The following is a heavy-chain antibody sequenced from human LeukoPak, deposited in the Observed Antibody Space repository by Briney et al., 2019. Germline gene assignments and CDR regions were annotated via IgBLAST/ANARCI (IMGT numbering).Heavy chain of an antibody. V-gene: IGHV1-2*02. J-gene: IGHJ4*02. CDR2: INPNSGGT. D-gene: IGHD4-23*01. Sequence: ASVKVSCKASGYTFSDYYLHWVRQAPGQGLEWMGWINPNSGGTNYAQKFQGRVTMTRDTSITTGYMELSRLRSDDTAVYYCARVRGGNNYPFDYWGQGTLVTVSS. CDR1: GYTFSDYY. CDR3: ARVRGGNNYPFDY.